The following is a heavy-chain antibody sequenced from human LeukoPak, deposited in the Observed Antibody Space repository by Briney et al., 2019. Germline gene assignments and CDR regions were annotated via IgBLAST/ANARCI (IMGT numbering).Heavy chain of an antibody. J-gene: IGHJ5*02. D-gene: IGHD3-22*01. V-gene: IGHV4-39*01. CDR3: ARRMYYYDSSGYGGYWLDP. Sequence: SETLSLTCTVSGGSMSSSSNYWGWIRQPPGKGLEWIGSIYYSGSTYYNPSLKSRVTISVYTSKKQFSLKLSSVTAADTAVYYCARRMYYYDSSGYGGYWLDPWGQGTLVTVSS. CDR2: IYYSGST. CDR1: GGSMSSSSNY.